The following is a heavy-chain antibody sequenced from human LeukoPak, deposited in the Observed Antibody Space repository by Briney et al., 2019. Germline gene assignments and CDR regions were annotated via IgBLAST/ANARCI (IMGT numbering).Heavy chain of an antibody. V-gene: IGHV1-46*01. CDR1: GYTFTSYY. Sequence: ASVKVSCKASGYTFTSYYVHWVRQAPGQGLEWMGFINPSGGSTSYAQQFQGRVTMSRDTSTSTVYMELSSLRSEDTAVYYCARGFTVYRLSLDYWGQGILVTVSS. CDR2: INPSGGST. J-gene: IGHJ4*02. D-gene: IGHD3-16*02. CDR3: ARGFTVYRLSLDY.